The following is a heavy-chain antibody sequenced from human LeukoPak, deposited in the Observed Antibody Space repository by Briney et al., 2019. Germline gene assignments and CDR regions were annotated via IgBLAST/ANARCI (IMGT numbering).Heavy chain of an antibody. CDR3: AKVTDASTTY. CDR1: GFTFSNYG. J-gene: IGHJ4*02. D-gene: IGHD1-1*01. Sequence: GGSLRLSCAASGFTFSNYGMSWVRQAPGKGLEWVSAIGGSGANTYYADSVKGRFTISRDNSKTTLYLQMNSLRAEDTAVYYCAKVTDASTTYWGQGTLVSVSS. CDR2: IGGSGANT. V-gene: IGHV3-23*01.